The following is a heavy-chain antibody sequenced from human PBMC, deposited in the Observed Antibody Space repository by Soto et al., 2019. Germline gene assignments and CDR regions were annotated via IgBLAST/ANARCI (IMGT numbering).Heavy chain of an antibody. V-gene: IGHV4-61*01. CDR1: GGSVSSGSYY. Sequence: LSLTCTVSGGSVSSGSYYWSWIRQPPGKGLEWIGYIYYSGSTNYNPSLKSRVTISVDTSKNQFSLKLSSVTAADTAVYYCARVVVVSSYYYYGMDVWGQGTTVTVSS. CDR3: ARVVVVSSYYYYGMDV. D-gene: IGHD2-15*01. J-gene: IGHJ6*02. CDR2: IYYSGST.